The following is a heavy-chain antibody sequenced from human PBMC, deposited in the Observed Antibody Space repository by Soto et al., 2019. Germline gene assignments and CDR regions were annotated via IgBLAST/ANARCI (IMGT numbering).Heavy chain of an antibody. J-gene: IGHJ5*02. CDR3: ARAPITMIVLGFDP. CDR2: IYYSGST. CDR1: GGSIISGGYY. D-gene: IGHD3-22*01. V-gene: IGHV4-31*03. Sequence: SETLSLTCTVSGGSIISGGYYWIWIRQHPGKGLEWIGYIYYSGSTYYNPSLKSRVTISVDTSKNQFSLKLSSVTAADTAVYYCARAPITMIVLGFDPWGQGTLVTVSS.